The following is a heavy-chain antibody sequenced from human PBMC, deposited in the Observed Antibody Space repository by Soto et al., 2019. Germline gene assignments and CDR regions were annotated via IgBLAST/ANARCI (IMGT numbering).Heavy chain of an antibody. Sequence: PSETLSLTCTVSGGSISSYYWSWIRQPPGKGLEWIGYIYYSGSTNYNPSLKSRVTISVDTSKNQFSLKLSSVTAADTAVYYCARVRHGSGSLGFDYWGQGTLVTVSS. CDR1: GGSISSYY. D-gene: IGHD3-10*01. CDR2: IYYSGST. V-gene: IGHV4-59*12. CDR3: ARVRHGSGSLGFDY. J-gene: IGHJ4*02.